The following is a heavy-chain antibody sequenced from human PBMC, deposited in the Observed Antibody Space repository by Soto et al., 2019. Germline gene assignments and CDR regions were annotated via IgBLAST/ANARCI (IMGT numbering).Heavy chain of an antibody. V-gene: IGHV3-30*18. J-gene: IGHJ4*02. Sequence: QPGGSLRLSCAASGLTISSYWMSWVRQAPGKGLECVAFISFDETIKYYADSVKGRFTISRDISKNTLYLQMSSLRAEDTALYYCAKDLSYGYVDYWGQGTLVTVSS. CDR3: AKDLSYGYVDY. D-gene: IGHD5-18*01. CDR1: GLTISSYW. CDR2: ISFDETIK.